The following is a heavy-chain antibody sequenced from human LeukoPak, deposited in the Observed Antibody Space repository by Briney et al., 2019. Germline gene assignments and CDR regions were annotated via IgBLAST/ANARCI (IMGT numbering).Heavy chain of an antibody. CDR3: ARGRPHGNDY. V-gene: IGHV3-74*01. J-gene: IGHJ4*02. Sequence: GGSLRLSCAASGFTFSSYWMNWVRQAPGKGLVWVSRIASDGSSTTYADSVKGRFSISRDNAKNTLYLQMNSLSVEDTAVYYCARGRPHGNDYWGQGTLVTVSS. CDR2: IASDGSST. D-gene: IGHD4-23*01. CDR1: GFTFSSYW.